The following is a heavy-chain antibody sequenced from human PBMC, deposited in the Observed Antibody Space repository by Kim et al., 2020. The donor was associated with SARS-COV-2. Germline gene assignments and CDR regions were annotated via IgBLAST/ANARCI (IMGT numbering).Heavy chain of an antibody. CDR1: GGSISSSSYY. CDR3: ARQEDDILAGYFHFDI. V-gene: IGHV4-39*01. J-gene: IGHJ3*02. Sequence: SETLSLTCTVSGGSISSSSYYWGWIRQPPGKGLEWIGSIYYSGSTYYNPSLKSRVTISVDTSKNQFSLKLSSVTAADTAVYYCARQEDDILAGYFHFDIWGQGTMVTVSS. CDR2: IYYSGST. D-gene: IGHD3-9*01.